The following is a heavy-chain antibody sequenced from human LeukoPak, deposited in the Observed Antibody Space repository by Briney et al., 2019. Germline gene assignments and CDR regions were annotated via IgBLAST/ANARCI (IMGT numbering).Heavy chain of an antibody. D-gene: IGHD3-22*01. CDR1: GYTFTSYA. V-gene: IGHV1-3*01. CDR2: INAGNGNT. J-gene: IGHJ3*02. CDR3: ARPIYYDSSVGAFDI. Sequence: ASVKVSCKASGYTFTSYAMHWVRQAPGQRLEWMGWINAGNGNTKYSQKFQGRVTMTRDTSISTAYMELSRLRSDDTAVYYCARPIYYDSSVGAFDIWGQGTMVTVSS.